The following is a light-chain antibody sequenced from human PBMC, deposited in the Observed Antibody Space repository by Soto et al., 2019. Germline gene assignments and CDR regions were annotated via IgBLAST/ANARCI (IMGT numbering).Light chain of an antibody. CDR1: QGISKY. CDR2: AAS. CDR3: QEYKTTPFI. J-gene: IGKJ3*01. V-gene: IGKV1-27*01. Sequence: DIQMTQSPSSLSAFVGDRVTITCRASQGISKYLAWYQQKPGRVPTLLIYAASTLRTGVQSLFSGSGSGTDFNPTISSLKPEDVASYYCQEYKTTPFIFGTGNKVDIK.